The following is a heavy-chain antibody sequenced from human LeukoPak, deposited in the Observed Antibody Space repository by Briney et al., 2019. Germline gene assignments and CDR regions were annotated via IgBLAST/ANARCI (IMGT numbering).Heavy chain of an antibody. J-gene: IGHJ6*02. V-gene: IGHV3-9*01. CDR3: AKDLEYSSSSDGMDV. D-gene: IGHD6-6*01. Sequence: GGSLRVSCAASGFTFDDYAMHWVRQAPGKGLEWVSGISWNSGSIGYADSVKGRFTISRDNAKNSLYLQMNSLRAEDTALYYCAKDLEYSSSSDGMDVWGQGTTVTVSS. CDR1: GFTFDDYA. CDR2: ISWNSGSI.